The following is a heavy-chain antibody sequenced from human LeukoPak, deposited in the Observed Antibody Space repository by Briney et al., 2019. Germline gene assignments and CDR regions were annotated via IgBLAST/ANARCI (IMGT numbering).Heavy chain of an antibody. V-gene: IGHV4-39*07. CDR1: GDSILSSRYY. CDR3: ATLEVAAATLDYYYGMDV. D-gene: IGHD2-15*01. CDR2: LYYTGTI. Sequence: SETLSLTCTVSGDSILSSRYYWSWIRQPPGKGLEWIGSLYYTGTIHYNPSLKSRVTMSIDTSKSQFSLRLTSVTAADTAVNYCATLEVAAATLDYYYGMDVWGQGTTVIVSS. J-gene: IGHJ6*02.